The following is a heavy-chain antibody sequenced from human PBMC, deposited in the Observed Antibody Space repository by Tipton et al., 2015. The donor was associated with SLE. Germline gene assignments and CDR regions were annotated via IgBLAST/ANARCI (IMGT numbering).Heavy chain of an antibody. J-gene: IGHJ4*02. D-gene: IGHD3-16*01. CDR2: IYYSGST. CDR1: GASISTSSYY. CDR3: ARDLGRLYFDY. V-gene: IGHV4-61*01. Sequence: TLSLTCTVSGASISTSSYYWSWIRQPPGKGLEWIGYIYYSGSTNYNPSLKSRVTISVDTSKNQFSLKLSSVTAADTAVYYCARDLGRLYFDYWGQGTLVTVSS.